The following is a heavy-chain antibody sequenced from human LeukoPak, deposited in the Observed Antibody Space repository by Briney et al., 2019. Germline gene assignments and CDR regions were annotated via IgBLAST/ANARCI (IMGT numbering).Heavy chain of an antibody. CDR2: IYYSGST. V-gene: IGHV4-59*01. D-gene: IGHD3-22*01. CDR1: GGSISSYY. CDR3: ARGRNYYDSSGYYFFR. Sequence: SETLSLTCTVSGGSISSYYWSWIRQPPGKGLEWIGYIYYSGSTNYNPSLKSRVTISVDTSKNQFSLKLSSVTAADTAVYYCARGRNYYDSSGYYFFRWGQGTLVTVSS. J-gene: IGHJ4*02.